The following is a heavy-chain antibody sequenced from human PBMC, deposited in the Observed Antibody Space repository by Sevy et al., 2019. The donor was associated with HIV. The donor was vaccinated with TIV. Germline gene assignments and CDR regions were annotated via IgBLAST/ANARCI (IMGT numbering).Heavy chain of an antibody. D-gene: IGHD2-2*02. Sequence: ASVKVSCKASGGAFSSYAISWVRQAPGQGLEWMGGIIPILSTANYAQKFQGRVTLTADISTSTAYMELSSLRSEDTAVYYCARDLLPAVIAGGANYYYYYMDVWGKGTTVTVSS. J-gene: IGHJ6*03. CDR2: IIPILSTA. V-gene: IGHV1-69*10. CDR3: ARDLLPAVIAGGANYYYYYMDV. CDR1: GGAFSSYA.